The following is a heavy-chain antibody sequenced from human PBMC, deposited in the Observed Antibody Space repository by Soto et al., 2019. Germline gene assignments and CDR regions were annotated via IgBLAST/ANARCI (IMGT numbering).Heavy chain of an antibody. Sequence: GASVTVSCNSSGGTFSSYGISGVRQAPGQGLEWMGGIIPIFGTANYAQKFQGRVTITADESTSTAYMELSSLRSEDTAVYYCLRGYCSSTSCPYYYYYGMDVWGQGTTVTVSS. CDR3: LRGYCSSTSCPYYYYYGMDV. V-gene: IGHV1-69*13. CDR1: GGTFSSYG. D-gene: IGHD2-2*01. CDR2: IIPIFGTA. J-gene: IGHJ6*02.